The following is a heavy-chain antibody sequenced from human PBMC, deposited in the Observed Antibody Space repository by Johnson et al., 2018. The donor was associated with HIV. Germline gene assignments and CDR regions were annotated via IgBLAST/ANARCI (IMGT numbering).Heavy chain of an antibody. CDR3: ARLPSGYSRDDLDI. CDR2: IYTGGST. J-gene: IGHJ3*02. Sequence: VQLVESGGGLVQPWGSLRLSCAASGFTFSSYAMNWVRQAPGKGLEWVSVIYTGGSTYYADSVRGRFTISRDNSKNTLYLQINSLRPEDTAVYYCARLPSGYSRDDLDIWGQGTMVTVSS. CDR1: GFTFSSYA. D-gene: IGHD5-18*01. V-gene: IGHV3-66*04.